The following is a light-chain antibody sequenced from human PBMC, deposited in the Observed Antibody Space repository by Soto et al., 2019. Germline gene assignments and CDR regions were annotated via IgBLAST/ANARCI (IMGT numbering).Light chain of an antibody. J-gene: IGLJ1*01. CDR2: EVT. Sequence: QSALTQPASVSGSPGQSITISCTGTSSDVGGYNYVSWYQQHPGKAPKLMICEVTNRPSGVSNRFSGSKSGNTASLTISGLQADDEADYYCSSYTSSITYVFGTGTKLTVL. CDR3: SSYTSSITYV. V-gene: IGLV2-14*01. CDR1: SSDVGGYNY.